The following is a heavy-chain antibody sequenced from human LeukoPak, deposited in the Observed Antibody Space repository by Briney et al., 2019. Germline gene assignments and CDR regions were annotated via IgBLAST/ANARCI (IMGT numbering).Heavy chain of an antibody. J-gene: IGHJ6*03. V-gene: IGHV4-34*01. CDR2: INHSGST. Sequence: SSETLSLTCAVYGGSFSGYYWSWIRQPPGKGLEWIGEINHSGSTNYNTSLRSRVSMSVDTSKNQFSLTLSFVTAADTAVYYCARQHDSYYYYYIDVWGSGTTVTVSS. CDR1: GGSFSGYY. CDR3: ARQHDSYYYYYIDV.